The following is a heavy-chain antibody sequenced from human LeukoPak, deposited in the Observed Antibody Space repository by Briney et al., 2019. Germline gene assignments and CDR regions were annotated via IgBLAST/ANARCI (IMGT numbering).Heavy chain of an antibody. CDR3: ARGSYSSGWFLPNDY. J-gene: IGHJ4*02. D-gene: IGHD6-19*01. V-gene: IGHV3-53*01. Sequence: GGSLRLSCAVSGFTVSSNYMSWVRQAPGKGLEWVSVIYSGGSTYYADSVKGRFTISRDNSKNTVYLQMNSLRAEDTAVYYCARGSYSSGWFLPNDYWGQGTLVTVSS. CDR2: IYSGGST. CDR1: GFTVSSNY.